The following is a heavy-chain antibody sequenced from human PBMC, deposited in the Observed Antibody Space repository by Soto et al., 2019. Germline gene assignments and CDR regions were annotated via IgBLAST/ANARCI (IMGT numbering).Heavy chain of an antibody. CDR3: ASLKRNDAFDI. CDR1: GFTFSSYS. Sequence: GGSLRLSCAASGFTFSSYSMNWVRQAPGKGLEWVSSISSSSSYIYYADSVKGRFTISRDNAKNSLYLQMNSLRAEDTAVYYCASLKRNDAFDIWGQGTMVTVSS. D-gene: IGHD1-1*01. CDR2: ISSSSSYI. V-gene: IGHV3-21*01. J-gene: IGHJ3*02.